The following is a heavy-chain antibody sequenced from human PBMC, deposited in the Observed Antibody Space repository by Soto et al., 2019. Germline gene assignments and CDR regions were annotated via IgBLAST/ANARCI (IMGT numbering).Heavy chain of an antibody. CDR1: GGSISSSSYY. V-gene: IGHV4-39*01. J-gene: IGHJ3*02. Sequence: SETLSLTCTVSGGSISSSSYYWGWIRQPPGKGLEWIGSIYYSGSTYYNPSLKSRVTISVDTSKNQFSLKLSSVTAADTAVYYCARHGAATLSIDAFDIWGQGTMVTVSS. D-gene: IGHD2-15*01. CDR3: ARHGAATLSIDAFDI. CDR2: IYYSGST.